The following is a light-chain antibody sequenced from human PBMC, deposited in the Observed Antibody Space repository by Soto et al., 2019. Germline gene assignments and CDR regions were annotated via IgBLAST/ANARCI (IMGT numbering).Light chain of an antibody. CDR1: QSVNGL. V-gene: IGKV3-11*01. Sequence: EIVLTQSPATLSLSPGERATLSFRASQSVNGLLGWYQQKPGQAPRLLISDASKRATGIPARFSGSGFETDFTLTISSLEPEDFAVYYCQQRISWPLTFGGGTKVDIK. CDR3: QQRISWPLT. CDR2: DAS. J-gene: IGKJ4*01.